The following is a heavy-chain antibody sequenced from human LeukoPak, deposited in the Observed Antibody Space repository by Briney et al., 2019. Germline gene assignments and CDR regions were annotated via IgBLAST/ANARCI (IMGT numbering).Heavy chain of an antibody. Sequence: SVKVSCKASGDAFSSYTISWVRQAPGQGLEWMGRIIPILGIANYAQKFQGRVTITADKSTSTAYMELSSLRSEDTAVYYCARDGETYYYDSSGSPIWGQGTMVTVSS. D-gene: IGHD3-22*01. CDR2: IIPILGIA. V-gene: IGHV1-69*04. CDR1: GDAFSSYT. J-gene: IGHJ3*02. CDR3: ARDGETYYYDSSGSPI.